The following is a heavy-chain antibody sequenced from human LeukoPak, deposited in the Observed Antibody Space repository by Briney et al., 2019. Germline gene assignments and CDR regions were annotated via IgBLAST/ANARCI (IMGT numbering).Heavy chain of an antibody. Sequence: PGGSLRLSCTASGFTFNTYAMTWVRQLPGKGLEWVSTVSDSGDLTYYADSVKGRFTISRDSSRNTLYLQMNSLRVEDTAVYYCAKDRPPNYSSRQGFSDNWFDPWGQGTLVTVSS. CDR2: VSDSGDLT. D-gene: IGHD2-2*01. CDR1: GFTFNTYA. CDR3: AKDRPPNYSSRQGFSDNWFDP. V-gene: IGHV3-23*01. J-gene: IGHJ5*02.